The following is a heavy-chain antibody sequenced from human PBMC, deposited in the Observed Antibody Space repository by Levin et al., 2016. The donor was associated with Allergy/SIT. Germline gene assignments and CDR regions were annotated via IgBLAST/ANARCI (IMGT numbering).Heavy chain of an antibody. CDR3: ARDHLQWLSPTDY. Sequence: VRQAPGKGLEWVSSISSSSSYIYYADSVKGRFTISRDNAKNSLYLQMNSLRAEDTAVYYCARDHLQWLSPTDYWGQGTLVTVSS. V-gene: IGHV3-21*01. D-gene: IGHD6-19*01. CDR2: ISSSSSYI. J-gene: IGHJ4*02.